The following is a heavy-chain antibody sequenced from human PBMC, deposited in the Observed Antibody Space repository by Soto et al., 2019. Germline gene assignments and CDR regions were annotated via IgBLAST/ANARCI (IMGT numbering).Heavy chain of an antibody. J-gene: IGHJ5*02. CDR3: ARRGQYCSTSSCRFDP. V-gene: IGHV5-51*01. CDR1: GYSFSDYW. D-gene: IGHD2-2*01. Sequence: GESLKISCKASGYSFSDYWIGWVRQMPGKGLEWMGVIYPGDSDTRYSPSFQGQVTISADKSISTTYLQWSSLKASDTAMYYCARRGQYCSTSSCRFDPWGQGTLVTVSP. CDR2: IYPGDSDT.